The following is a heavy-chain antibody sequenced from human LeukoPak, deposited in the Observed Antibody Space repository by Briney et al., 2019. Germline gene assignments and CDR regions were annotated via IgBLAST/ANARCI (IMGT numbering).Heavy chain of an antibody. CDR3: AKGPRAGLRYWYFDL. D-gene: IGHD2-21*02. V-gene: IGHV3-23*01. CDR2: VSGSGAGT. J-gene: IGHJ2*01. Sequence: GGSLRLSCAASGLTFNTYVMSWVRQAPGKGLQWVSTVSGSGAGTFYGDSVKGRFTISRDNSNNTLFLQMNSLSADDTAVYFCAKGPRAGLRYWYFDLWGRGSLVTVSS. CDR1: GLTFNTYV.